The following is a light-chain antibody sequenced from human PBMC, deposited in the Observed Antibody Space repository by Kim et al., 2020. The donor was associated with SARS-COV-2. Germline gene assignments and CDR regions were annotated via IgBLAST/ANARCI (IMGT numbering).Light chain of an antibody. Sequence: EVVLTQSPGTLSLSPGERATLSCRTSQSVSSYLAWYQQKPGQAPRLLIYGASSRATGIPDRFSVSGSGTDFTLTINRLEPEDFAVYYCQQFATAPLTFGGGNKVDIK. CDR1: QSVSSY. CDR2: GAS. J-gene: IGKJ4*01. CDR3: QQFATAPLT. V-gene: IGKV3-20*01.